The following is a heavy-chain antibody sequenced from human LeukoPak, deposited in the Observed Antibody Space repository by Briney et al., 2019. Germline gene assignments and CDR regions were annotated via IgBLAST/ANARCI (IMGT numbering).Heavy chain of an antibody. CDR1: GVSLPTSGFC. V-gene: IGHV2-70*11. Sequence: SGPALVKPTQTLTLTWYFSGVSLPTSGFCVNWIRQVPGKALQWLARIDLDDDKKYNKSLRTRLSISKDTSKNQVVFRMTNMDPVDTGTYFCAREVTSMDVWGQGTTVIVSS. CDR2: IDLDDDK. J-gene: IGHJ6*02. CDR3: AREVTSMDV. D-gene: IGHD2-21*02.